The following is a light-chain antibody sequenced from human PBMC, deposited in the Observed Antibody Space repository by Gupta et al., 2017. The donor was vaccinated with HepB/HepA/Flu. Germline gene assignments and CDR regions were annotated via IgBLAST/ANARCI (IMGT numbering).Light chain of an antibody. CDR3: QQSHTTPS. J-gene: IGKJ4*01. CDR1: RSISIY. Sequence: DIQMTQSPSSLSASVGDRVTITCRASRSISIYLSWYQQKLGKAPKLLIYAASNLQSGVPSRFSGSGSGTDFTLVINNLQPEDFATYYCQQSHTTPSFGRGTKVEIK. CDR2: AAS. V-gene: IGKV1-39*01.